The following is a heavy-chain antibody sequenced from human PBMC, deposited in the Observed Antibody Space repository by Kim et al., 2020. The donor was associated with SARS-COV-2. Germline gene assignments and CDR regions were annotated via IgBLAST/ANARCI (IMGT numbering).Heavy chain of an antibody. Sequence: ASVKVSCKASGYTFTSYGISWVRQAPGQGLEWMGWISAYNGNTNYAQKLQGRVTMTTDTSTSTAYMELRSLRSDDTAVYYCARGTHDYGERYYYYGMDVWGQGTTVTVSS. J-gene: IGHJ6*02. CDR1: GYTFTSYG. D-gene: IGHD4-17*01. V-gene: IGHV1-18*01. CDR2: ISAYNGNT. CDR3: ARGTHDYGERYYYYGMDV.